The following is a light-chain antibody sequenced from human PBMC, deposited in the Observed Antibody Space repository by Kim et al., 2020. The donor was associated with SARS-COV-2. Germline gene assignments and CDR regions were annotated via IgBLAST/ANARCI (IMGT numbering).Light chain of an antibody. J-gene: IGKJ1*01. CDR2: GAS. CDR3: QQYVTSPT. CDR1: QSITGSY. Sequence: EIVLTQSPGTLSLSPGGRATLSCRATQSITGSYLAWYQQRPGQAPRLLIYGASNRATGIPDRFSGRGSGTDFTLTISRLEPEDFALYYCQQYVTSPTFGQGTKVDIK. V-gene: IGKV3-20*01.